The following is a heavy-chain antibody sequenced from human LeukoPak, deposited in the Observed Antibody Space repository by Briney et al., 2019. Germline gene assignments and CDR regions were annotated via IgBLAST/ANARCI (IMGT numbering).Heavy chain of an antibody. CDR2: IYYSGST. J-gene: IGHJ4*02. V-gene: IGHV4-39*01. CDR1: GGSISSSSYY. D-gene: IGHD6-6*01. Sequence: SETLSLTCTVSGGSISSSSYYWGWIRQPPGKGLEWIGSIYYSGSTYYNPSLKSRVTISVDTSKNQFSLKLSSVTAADTAVYYCASWHIAVRPDYFDYWGQGTLVTVSS. CDR3: ASWHIAVRPDYFDY.